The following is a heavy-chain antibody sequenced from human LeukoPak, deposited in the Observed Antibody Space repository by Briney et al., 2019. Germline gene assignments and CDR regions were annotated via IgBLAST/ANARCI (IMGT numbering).Heavy chain of an antibody. J-gene: IGHJ4*02. CDR2: IWYDGSNK. CDR3: ARRYSSPWNFDY. Sequence: TGGSLRLSCAASGFTFSSYGMHWVRQAPGKGLEWVEIIWYDGSNKYYADSVKGRFTISRDNSKNTLYLQMNSLRAEDTAVYYCARRYSSPWNFDYWGQGTLVTVSS. CDR1: GFTFSSYG. D-gene: IGHD6-19*01. V-gene: IGHV3-33*01.